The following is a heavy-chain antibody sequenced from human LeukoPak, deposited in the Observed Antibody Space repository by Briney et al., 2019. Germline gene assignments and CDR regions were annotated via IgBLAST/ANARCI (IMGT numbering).Heavy chain of an antibody. CDR1: GFTFSSYS. V-gene: IGHV3-48*01. D-gene: IGHD1-26*01. Sequence: GGSLRLSCAASGFTFSSYSMNWVRQAPGKGLEWVSYISSVSSTIYYADSVKGRFTISRDNSKNTLYLQMNSLRAEDTAVYYCAKDVQWELLPSRFDYWGQGTLVTVSS. J-gene: IGHJ4*02. CDR2: ISSVSSTI. CDR3: AKDVQWELLPSRFDY.